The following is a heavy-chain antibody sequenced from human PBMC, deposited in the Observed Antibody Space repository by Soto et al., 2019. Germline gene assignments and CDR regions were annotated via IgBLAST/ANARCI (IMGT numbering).Heavy chain of an antibody. Sequence: QVQLVQSGAEVKKPGASVKVSCKASGYTFTSYDINWVRQATGQGPEWMGWMNPNNGNTGYAQKFQGRVTMTRNTSISTAYMELSSLRPEDRAVDECGRNQWGDSGGGGFDPWGQGTLVTVS. CDR1: GYTFTSYD. V-gene: IGHV1-8*01. J-gene: IGHJ5*02. CDR3: GRNQWGDSGGGGFDP. CDR2: MNPNNGNT. D-gene: IGHD4-17*01.